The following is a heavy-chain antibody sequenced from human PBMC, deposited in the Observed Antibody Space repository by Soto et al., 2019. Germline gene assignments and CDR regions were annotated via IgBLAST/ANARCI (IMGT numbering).Heavy chain of an antibody. CDR3: ARGIRGKYGMDV. D-gene: IGHD3-10*01. V-gene: IGHV3-74*01. CDR1: GFTFSDYW. Sequence: EVQLVESGGGLVQPGGSLRLSCATSGFTFSDYWIHWVRQAPGKGLVWVSRINGDGSRSDYADSVKGRFTISRDNAENMVYLQMNSLSAEDTAVYFCARGIRGKYGMDVWGHGTTVTVSS. CDR2: INGDGSRS. J-gene: IGHJ6*02.